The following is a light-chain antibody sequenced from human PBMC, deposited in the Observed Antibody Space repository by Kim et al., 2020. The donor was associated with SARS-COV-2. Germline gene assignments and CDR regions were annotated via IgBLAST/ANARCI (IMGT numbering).Light chain of an antibody. CDR3: QQYGGSPNT. V-gene: IGKV3-20*01. Sequence: LCPGENATPSCMASQGIGRSSLALYPQKPSRAPRLLIYATSNSATDIPDRFSGSGSGTDFTLTISRLEPEDFAVYYCQQYGGSPNTFGRGTKRKI. CDR2: ATS. CDR1: QGIGRSS. J-gene: IGKJ2*01.